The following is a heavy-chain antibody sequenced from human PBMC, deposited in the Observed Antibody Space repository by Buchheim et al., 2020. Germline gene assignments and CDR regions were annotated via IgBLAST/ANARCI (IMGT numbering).Heavy chain of an antibody. Sequence: QVQLQQWGAGLLKPSETLSLTCAVYGGSFSGYYWSWIRQPPGKGLEWIGEINHSGSTNYNPSLQSRVTISVDTSKNQFSMKLSSVTAADTAVYYCARGGIAARRVGTADYWGQGTL. J-gene: IGHJ4*02. CDR1: GGSFSGYY. CDR3: ARGGIAARRVGTADY. D-gene: IGHD6-6*01. V-gene: IGHV4-34*01. CDR2: INHSGST.